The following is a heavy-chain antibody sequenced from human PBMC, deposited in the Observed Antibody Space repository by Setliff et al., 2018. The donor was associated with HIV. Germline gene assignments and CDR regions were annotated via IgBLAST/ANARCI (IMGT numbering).Heavy chain of an antibody. Sequence: PSETLSLTCTVYGGSISSSSYYWGWIRQPPGKGLEWIGSIYYSGSTYYNPSLKSRVTISVDTSKNQFSLKLSSVTAADTAVYYCAGLHPIKVWFDPWGQGTLVTVSS. V-gene: IGHV4-39*01. CDR3: AGLHPIKVWFDP. CDR2: IYYSGST. J-gene: IGHJ5*02. CDR1: GGSISSSSYY.